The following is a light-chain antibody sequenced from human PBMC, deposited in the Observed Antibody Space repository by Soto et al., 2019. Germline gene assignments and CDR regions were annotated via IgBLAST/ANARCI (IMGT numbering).Light chain of an antibody. J-gene: IGKJ1*01. V-gene: IGKV3-15*01. CDR1: QSVSSN. Sequence: VMTQSPATLSVSPGERATLSCGASQSVSSNLAWYQQKPGQAPRLLIYGASTRATGIPARFSGSGSGTEFTLTISSLQSEDLAVYYCQQYNNWPPWTFGQGTKVDIK. CDR2: GAS. CDR3: QQYNNWPPWT.